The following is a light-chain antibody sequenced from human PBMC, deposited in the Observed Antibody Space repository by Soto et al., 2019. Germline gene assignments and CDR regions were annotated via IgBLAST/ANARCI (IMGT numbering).Light chain of an antibody. CDR3: LLDYGGALGV. J-gene: IGLJ2*01. Sequence: QTVVTQEPSLNVYPGGTVTLTCASSTGAVTSCHYPNWVQQKPGQVPKSLIYSTSDKHSWTPARFSGSLLGGKAALTLSSVQPEDEAEYYCLLDYGGALGVFVGGTKLTV. CDR1: TGAVTSCHY. CDR2: STS. V-gene: IGLV7-43*01.